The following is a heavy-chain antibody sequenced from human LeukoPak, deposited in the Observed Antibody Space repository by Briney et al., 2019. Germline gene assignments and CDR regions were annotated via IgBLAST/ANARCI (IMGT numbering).Heavy chain of an antibody. CDR2: IYYSGST. CDR3: ARGRSRDGYNYDY. CDR1: GGSISTYY. Sequence: SETLSLTCTVSGGSISTYYWSWIRQPPGKGLEWIGYIYYSGSTKYTPSLKSRVTISVDTSKNQFSLNLSSVTAADTAVYYCARGRSRDGYNYDYWGQGTLVTVSS. V-gene: IGHV4-59*01. J-gene: IGHJ4*02. D-gene: IGHD5-24*01.